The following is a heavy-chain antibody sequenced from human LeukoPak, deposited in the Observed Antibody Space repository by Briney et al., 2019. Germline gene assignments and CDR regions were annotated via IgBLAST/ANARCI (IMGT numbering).Heavy chain of an antibody. CDR2: INHSGTT. CDR1: GGSFSGYY. J-gene: IGHJ4*02. D-gene: IGHD3-22*01. Sequence: PSETLSLTCALYGGSFSGYYWSWVRQPPGKGLEWIGEINHSGTTKYNPSLKSRVTISVDTSKNQFSLRVTSVTAADTAVYYCARGPPYYYDSSGYYRFDYWGQGTLVTVSS. CDR3: ARGPPYYYDSSGYYRFDY. V-gene: IGHV4-34*01.